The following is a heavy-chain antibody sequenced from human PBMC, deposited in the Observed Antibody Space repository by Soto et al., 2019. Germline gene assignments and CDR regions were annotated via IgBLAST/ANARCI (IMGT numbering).Heavy chain of an antibody. CDR1: GGSISSGDYY. CDR2: IYYSGST. J-gene: IGHJ6*02. V-gene: IGHV4-30-4*01. Sequence: PSETLSLTCTVSGGSISSGDYYWSWIRQPPGKGLEWIGYIYYSGSTYYNPSLKSRVTISVDTSKNQFSLKLSSVTAADTAVYYCARAPPATIFGVVRAYYYYGMDVWGQGTTVTVSS. CDR3: ARAPPATIFGVVRAYYYYGMDV. D-gene: IGHD3-3*01.